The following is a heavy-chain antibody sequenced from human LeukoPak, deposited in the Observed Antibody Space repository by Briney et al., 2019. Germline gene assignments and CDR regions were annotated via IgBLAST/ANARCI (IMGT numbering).Heavy chain of an antibody. CDR1: GFTFSSYW. J-gene: IGHJ4*02. V-gene: IGHV3-74*01. Sequence: GGSLRLSCAASGFTFSSYWMHWVRQVPGKGLVWVSRINTDGSSTTYADSVKGRFTISRDNAKNTLYLQMDSLRHEDTAVYYCARSNHADDYWGQGTLVTVSS. D-gene: IGHD1-14*01. CDR3: ARSNHADDY. CDR2: INTDGSST.